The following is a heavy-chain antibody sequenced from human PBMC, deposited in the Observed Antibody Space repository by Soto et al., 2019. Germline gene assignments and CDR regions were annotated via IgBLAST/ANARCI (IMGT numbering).Heavy chain of an antibody. J-gene: IGHJ4*02. CDR3: AKAKNDYNWDNRPPFDY. V-gene: IGHV3-23*01. CDR2: ISANDVGT. Sequence: GGSLRLSCEASGFTLRNYAMTWIRQAPGKGLEWVSLISANDVGTYYAESVKTRFTISTDQSRNTVYLQMDSLRADDTAIYYCAKAKNDYNWDNRPPFDYWGQGTSVTVSS. D-gene: IGHD1-20*01. CDR1: GFTLRNYA.